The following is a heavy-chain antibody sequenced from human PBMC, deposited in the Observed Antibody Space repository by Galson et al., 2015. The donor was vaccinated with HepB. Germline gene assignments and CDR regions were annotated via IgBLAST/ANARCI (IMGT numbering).Heavy chain of an antibody. CDR1: GGSFSGYY. V-gene: IGHV4-34*01. Sequence: ETLSLTCAVYGGSFSGYYWSWIRQPPGKGLEWIGEINHSGSTNYNPSLKSRVTISVDTSKNQFSLKLSSVTAADTAVYYCARGYNSLKFVVVPAAMAPRHYYMDVWGKGTTVTVSS. CDR2: INHSGST. J-gene: IGHJ6*03. D-gene: IGHD2-2*01. CDR3: ARGYNSLKFVVVPAAMAPRHYYMDV.